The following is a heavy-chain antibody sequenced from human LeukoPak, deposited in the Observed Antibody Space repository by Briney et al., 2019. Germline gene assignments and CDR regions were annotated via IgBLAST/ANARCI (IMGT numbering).Heavy chain of an antibody. CDR1: GGSISSGGYY. D-gene: IGHD3-22*01. Sequence: SETLTLTCTVSGGSISSGGYYWSWIRQDSGKGLEWIGYILYSGSTYFNPSLKSRVTISVDTSKNQFSLKLSSVTAADTAVYYCARVPQTYDFDSPALEGYFQHWGQGTLVTVSS. V-gene: IGHV4-31*03. CDR3: ARVPQTYDFDSPALEGYFQH. J-gene: IGHJ1*01. CDR2: ILYSGST.